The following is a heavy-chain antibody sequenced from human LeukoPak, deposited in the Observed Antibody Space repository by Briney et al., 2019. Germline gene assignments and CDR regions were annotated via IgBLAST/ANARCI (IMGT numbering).Heavy chain of an antibody. D-gene: IGHD3-3*01. Sequence: PGGSLRLSCAASGFTFSSYRMSWVRQAPGKGLEWVANIKQDGSEKYYVDSVKGRFTISRDNAKNSLYLQMNSLRAEDTAVYYCARALGLEWLYAPYNWFDPWGQGTLVTVSS. CDR2: IKQDGSEK. V-gene: IGHV3-7*01. CDR3: ARALGLEWLYAPYNWFDP. J-gene: IGHJ5*02. CDR1: GFTFSSYR.